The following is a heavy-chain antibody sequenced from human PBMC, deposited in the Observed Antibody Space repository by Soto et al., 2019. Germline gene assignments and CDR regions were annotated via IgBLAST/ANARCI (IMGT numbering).Heavy chain of an antibody. CDR3: ARTYNCNAPHHFDY. J-gene: IGHJ4*02. CDR2: IKQGGSEK. Sequence: EVELVESGGGLAQPGGSLRLSCAASGFRFSDYWMSWVRQAPGKGLEWVANIKQGGSEKYYVDSVKGRFTISRDNAKNSLFVQMNILRADDTAVYYCARTYNCNAPHHFDYWGQGTLVTVSS. V-gene: IGHV3-7*01. CDR1: GFRFSDYW. D-gene: IGHD1-20*01.